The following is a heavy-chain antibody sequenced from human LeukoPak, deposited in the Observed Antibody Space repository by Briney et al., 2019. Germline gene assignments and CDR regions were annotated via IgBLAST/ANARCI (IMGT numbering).Heavy chain of an antibody. Sequence: GSLRLSCSVSGFIFRDFSMSWVRQAPGKGLEWVAKMNEYGSEIFYVDSVKGRFTISRDNGKNSLYLQMNRLRAEDTAVYYCARPRGCGSSRCNNFDYWGQGTLVTVSS. J-gene: IGHJ4*02. CDR3: ARPRGCGSSRCNNFDY. CDR1: GFIFRDFS. D-gene: IGHD2-2*01. V-gene: IGHV3-7*01. CDR2: MNEYGSEI.